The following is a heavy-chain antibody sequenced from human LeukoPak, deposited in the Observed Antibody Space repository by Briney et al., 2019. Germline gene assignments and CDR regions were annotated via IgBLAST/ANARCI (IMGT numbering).Heavy chain of an antibody. J-gene: IGHJ4*02. CDR1: GYTFTSYG. V-gene: IGHV1-18*01. CDR3: ARFAPDRGWSDY. D-gene: IGHD6-19*01. Sequence: ASVKVSCKASGYTFTSYGISWVRQAPGQGPEWMGWISAYNGNTNYAQKLQGRVTMTTDTSTSTAYMELRSLRSDDTAVYYCARFAPDRGWSDYWGQGTLVTVSS. CDR2: ISAYNGNT.